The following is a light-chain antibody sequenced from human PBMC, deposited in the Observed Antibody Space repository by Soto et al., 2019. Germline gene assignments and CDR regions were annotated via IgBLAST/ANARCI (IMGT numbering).Light chain of an antibody. J-gene: IGKJ3*01. Sequence: DIQLTQSPSFLSTSVGDRVTITCRASQGISSYLAWYQQKPGKAPKLLIYAASTLQSGVPSRFSGSGSGTEFTLTISSLQPEDFATYYCQQLNSSPRTFDPGSKVDFK. CDR2: AAS. CDR3: QQLNSSPRT. V-gene: IGKV1-9*01. CDR1: QGISSY.